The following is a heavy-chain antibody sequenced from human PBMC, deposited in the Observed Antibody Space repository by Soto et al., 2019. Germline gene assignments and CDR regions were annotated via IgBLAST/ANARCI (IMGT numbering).Heavy chain of an antibody. D-gene: IGHD3-10*01. Sequence: QVQLVQSGAEVKKPGSSVKVSCKASGGTFNTHTISWVRQAPGPRLEWMGGIIPIFGTTNYAQNFQGRVTITADESPRTAYMELSSLISEDTAVYYCARVSLRGHLLGNFDYWGQGPLVTVAS. CDR1: GGTFNTHT. CDR3: ARVSLRGHLLGNFDY. J-gene: IGHJ4*02. V-gene: IGHV1-69*01. CDR2: IIPIFGTT.